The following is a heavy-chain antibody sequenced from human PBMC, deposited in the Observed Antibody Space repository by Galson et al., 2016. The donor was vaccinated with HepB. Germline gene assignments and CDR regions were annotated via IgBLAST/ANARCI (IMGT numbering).Heavy chain of an antibody. D-gene: IGHD1-7*01. J-gene: IGHJ5*02. CDR1: GYTFTNYD. V-gene: IGHV1-8*01. CDR2: MNPKSGIT. CDR3: SRRRGMGTTSRGTSNWFDP. Sequence: SVKVSCKASGYTFTNYDISWVRQASGQGLEWMGWMNPKSGITGYAQKFQGRVTLTRNTSISTAYMELTSLRSEDTAVYFCSRRRGMGTTSRGTSNWFDPWGQGTLVTVSS.